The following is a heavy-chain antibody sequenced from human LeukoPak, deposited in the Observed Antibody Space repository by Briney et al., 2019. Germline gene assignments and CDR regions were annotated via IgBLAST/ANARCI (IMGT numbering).Heavy chain of an antibody. CDR3: AREGSSWYYDY. Sequence: GGSLRLSCAASGFTFSSYWMSWVRQAPGKGLEWVANIKQDGGEKRSVDSVKGRFTISRDNDQSSLSLQMNSLRAEDTAVYYCAREGSSWYYDYWGQGTLVTVSS. D-gene: IGHD6-13*01. CDR2: IKQDGGEK. V-gene: IGHV3-7*01. CDR1: GFTFSSYW. J-gene: IGHJ4*02.